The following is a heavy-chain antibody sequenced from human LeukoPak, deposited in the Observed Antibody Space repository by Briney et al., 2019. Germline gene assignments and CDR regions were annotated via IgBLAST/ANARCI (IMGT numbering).Heavy chain of an antibody. J-gene: IGHJ6*02. V-gene: IGHV1-18*01. D-gene: IGHD2-2*01. CDR1: GYTFTSYG. CDR3: ARFAQPGGRTYYYYGMDV. CDR2: ISAYNGNT. Sequence: ASVKVSCKASGYTFTSYGISWVRQAPGQGLEWMGWISAYNGNTNYAQKLQGRVTMTTDTSTSTAYMELRSPRSDDTAVYYCARFAQPGGRTYYYYGMDVWGQGTTVTVSS.